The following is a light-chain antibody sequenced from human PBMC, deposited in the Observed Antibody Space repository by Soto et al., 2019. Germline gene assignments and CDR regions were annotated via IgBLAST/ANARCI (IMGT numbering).Light chain of an antibody. CDR1: QSVSRNY. Sequence: EIVLTQSPGTLSLSPGERATLSCRASQSVSRNYLAWFQKKPGQAPRLLIYDASTRATGIPDKFGGSGSGTDFTLTISRLEHEDFAVYFCQRYVTSPITFGQGTRLEI. CDR3: QRYVTSPIT. J-gene: IGKJ5*01. V-gene: IGKV3-20*01. CDR2: DAS.